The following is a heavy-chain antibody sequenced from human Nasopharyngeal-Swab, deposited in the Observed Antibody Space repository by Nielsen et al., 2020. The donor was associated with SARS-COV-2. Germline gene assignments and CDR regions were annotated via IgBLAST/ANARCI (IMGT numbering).Heavy chain of an antibody. CDR3: ARGSRGVVVPAAIGWFDP. V-gene: IGHV1-69*10. J-gene: IGHJ5*02. Sequence: WVRQAPGQGLEWMGGIIPILGIANYAQKFQGRVTITADKSTSTAYMELSSLRSEDTAVYYCARGSRGVVVPAAIGWFDPWGQGTLVTVSS. D-gene: IGHD2-2*01. CDR2: IIPILGIA.